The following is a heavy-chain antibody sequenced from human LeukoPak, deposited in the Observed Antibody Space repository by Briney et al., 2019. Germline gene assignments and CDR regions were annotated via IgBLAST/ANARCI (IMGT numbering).Heavy chain of an antibody. Sequence: PGGSLRLSCAASGFTFSSYAIHWVRQAPGKGLEWVAVISYDGSNKYYADSVKGRFTISRDNSKNTLYLQMNSLRAEDTAVYYCARGPPTGPGFWSGYYTGISAFDIWGQGTMVTVSS. CDR2: ISYDGSNK. J-gene: IGHJ3*02. V-gene: IGHV3-30-3*01. CDR1: GFTFSSYA. D-gene: IGHD3-3*01. CDR3: ARGPPTGPGFWSGYYTGISAFDI.